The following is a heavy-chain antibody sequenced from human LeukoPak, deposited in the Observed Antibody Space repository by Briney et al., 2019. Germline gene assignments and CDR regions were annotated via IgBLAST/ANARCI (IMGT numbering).Heavy chain of an antibody. CDR1: GLTLRRQH. D-gene: IGHD3-16*01. CDR3: ARVGDEVAYTRGYLDH. CDR2: IYMGGST. Sequence: PGGSLRLSRASSGLTLRRQHMSGVRQPPAKGLAWGSVIYMGGSTFYADSVTGRFTISNHTSKNTLYLQMNSVRPEDRAVYYCARVGDEVAYTRGYLDHWGQGTLVTVSS. V-gene: IGHV3-53*04. J-gene: IGHJ4*02.